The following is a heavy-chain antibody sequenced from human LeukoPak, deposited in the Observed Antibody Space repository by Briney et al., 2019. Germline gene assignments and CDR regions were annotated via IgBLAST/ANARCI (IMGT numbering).Heavy chain of an antibody. D-gene: IGHD3-22*01. V-gene: IGHV4-34*01. Sequence: SETLSLTCAVYGGSFSGYYWTWIRQPPGNGLEWIGQIHHSGSTTYTPSLESRVTMSVDTSNNQFSLKLRSVTAADTAVYFCARGSYFFGSSGHDYWGQGTLITVSS. J-gene: IGHJ4*02. CDR3: ARGSYFFGSSGHDY. CDR1: GGSFSGYY. CDR2: IHHSGST.